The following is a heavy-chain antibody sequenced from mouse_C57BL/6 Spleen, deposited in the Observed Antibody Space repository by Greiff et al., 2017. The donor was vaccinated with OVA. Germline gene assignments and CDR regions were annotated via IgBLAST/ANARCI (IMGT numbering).Heavy chain of an antibody. V-gene: IGHV5-17*01. CDR2: ISSGSSTI. CDR1: GFTFSDYG. CDR3: ARQGGDGEAWFAY. Sequence: EVKLMESGGGLVKPGGSLKLSCAASGFTFSDYGMHWVRQAPEKGLEWVAYISSGSSTIYYADKVKGRFTISRDNAKNTLFLQMTSLRAEDTAMYYCARQGGDGEAWFAYWGQGTLVTVSA. D-gene: IGHD2-13*01. J-gene: IGHJ3*01.